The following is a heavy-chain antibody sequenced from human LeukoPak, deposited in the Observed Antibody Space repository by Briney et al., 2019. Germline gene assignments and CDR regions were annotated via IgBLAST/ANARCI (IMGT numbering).Heavy chain of an antibody. Sequence: SETLSLTCAVYGGSFSGYYWSWIRQPPGKGLEWIGEINHSGSTYYNPSLKSRVTMSVDTSKNQISLNLSSVTAADTAVYYCARDRDGYKAWGQGTLVTVSS. CDR3: ARDRDGYKA. V-gene: IGHV4-34*01. J-gene: IGHJ5*02. CDR1: GGSFSGYY. D-gene: IGHD5-24*01. CDR2: INHSGST.